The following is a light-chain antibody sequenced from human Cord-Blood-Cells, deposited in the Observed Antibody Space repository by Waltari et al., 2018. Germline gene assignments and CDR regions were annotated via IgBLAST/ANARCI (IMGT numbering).Light chain of an antibody. V-gene: IGKV1-5*03. CDR3: QQYNSYT. CDR2: KAS. Sequence: DIQMTQSPSTLSASVGDRDTITCRASQSISSWLAWYQQKPGKAPKLLIYKASSLESGVPSRFSGSGSETEFTLTISSLQPDDFATYYCQQYNSYTFGQGTKLEIK. CDR1: QSISSW. J-gene: IGKJ2*01.